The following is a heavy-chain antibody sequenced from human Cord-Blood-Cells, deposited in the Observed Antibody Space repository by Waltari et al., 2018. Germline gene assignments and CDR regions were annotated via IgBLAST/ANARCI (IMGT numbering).Heavy chain of an antibody. CDR3: ATDVPLGYCSGGSCYSDY. CDR2: FDPEDGET. J-gene: IGHJ4*02. D-gene: IGHD2-15*01. Sequence: QVQLVQSGAEVKKPGAYVKVSCTVSGYTLPELSMPWVRQPHVTGLEWMGGFDPEDGETIYAQKFQGRVTMTEDTSTDTAYMELSSLRSEDTAVYYCATDVPLGYCSGGSCYSDYWGQGTLVTVSS. CDR1: GYTLPELS. V-gene: IGHV1-24*01.